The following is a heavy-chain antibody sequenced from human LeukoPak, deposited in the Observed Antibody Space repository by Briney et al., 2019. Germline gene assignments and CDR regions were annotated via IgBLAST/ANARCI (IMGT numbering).Heavy chain of an antibody. J-gene: IGHJ4*02. CDR2: ISAYNGNT. CDR1: GYTFTRYA. CDR3: ARDSGGSGSYSTFDY. Sequence: GGSVKVSCKPSGYTFTRYAISWVRQAPGRRLEWMGWISAYNGNTNYAQKLQGRVTMTTDTSTSTAYMELRSLRSDDTAVYYCARDSGGSGSYSTFDYWGQGTLVTVSS. V-gene: IGHV1-18*01. D-gene: IGHD3-10*01.